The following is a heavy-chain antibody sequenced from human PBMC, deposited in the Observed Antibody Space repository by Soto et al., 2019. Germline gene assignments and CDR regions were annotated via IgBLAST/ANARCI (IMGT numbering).Heavy chain of an antibody. CDR2: ISSSSSYT. J-gene: IGHJ4*02. Sequence: TGGSLRLSCAASGFTFSDYYMSWIRQAPGKGLEWVSYISSSSSYTNYADSVKGRFTISRDNAKNSLYLQMNSLRAEDTAVYYCARVVGVTIRAGLPGYWGQGTLVTVSA. D-gene: IGHD2-21*02. CDR3: ARVVGVTIRAGLPGY. V-gene: IGHV3-11*06. CDR1: GFTFSDYY.